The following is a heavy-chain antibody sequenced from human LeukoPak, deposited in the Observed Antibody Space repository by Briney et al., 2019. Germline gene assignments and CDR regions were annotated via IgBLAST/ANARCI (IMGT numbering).Heavy chain of an antibody. CDR2: IYYSGST. CDR1: GGSISSYY. CDR3: ARARGYIAAAGKFFYMDV. Sequence: SETLSLTCTVSGGSISSYYWSWIRQPPGKGLEWIGYIYYSGSTNYNPSLKGRVTISVDTSKNQFSLKLSSVTAADTAVYYCARARGYIAAAGKFFYMDVWGKGTTVTVSS. V-gene: IGHV4-59*01. D-gene: IGHD6-13*01. J-gene: IGHJ6*03.